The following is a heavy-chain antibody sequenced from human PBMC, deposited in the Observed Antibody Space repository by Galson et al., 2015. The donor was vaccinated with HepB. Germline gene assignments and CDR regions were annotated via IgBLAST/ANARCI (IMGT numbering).Heavy chain of an antibody. V-gene: IGHV4-4*02. CDR2: IYHSGST. D-gene: IGHD2-2*01. Sequence: SLTCAVSGGSMSRNNWWSWVRQPPGKGLEWIGEIYHSGSTNYNPSLKSRVTISVDKSKNQFSLKLSSVTAADTAVYYCARVLPSAREYQLLPYNWFDPWGQGTLVTVSS. CDR1: GGSMSRNNW. CDR3: ARVLPSAREYQLLPYNWFDP. J-gene: IGHJ5*02.